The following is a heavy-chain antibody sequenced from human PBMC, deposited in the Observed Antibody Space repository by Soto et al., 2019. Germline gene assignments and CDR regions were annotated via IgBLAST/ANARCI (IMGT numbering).Heavy chain of an antibody. CDR1: GGSVSSGSYY. CDR3: ARYCSSTSCLFDY. CDR2: IYSSGST. Sequence: SETLSLTCTVSGGSVSSGSYYWSWIRQPPGKGLEWIGYIYSSGSTNYNPPLKSRVTISVDTSKNQFSLKLGSVTAADTAVYYCARYCSSTSCLFDYWGQGTLVIVSS. J-gene: IGHJ4*02. D-gene: IGHD2-2*01. V-gene: IGHV4-61*01.